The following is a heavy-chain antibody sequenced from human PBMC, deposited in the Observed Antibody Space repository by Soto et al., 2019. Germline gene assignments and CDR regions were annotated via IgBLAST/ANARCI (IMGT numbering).Heavy chain of an antibody. Sequence: GGSLRLSCAASGFTFSSYAMSWVRQAPGKGLEWVSAISGSGGSTYYADSVKGRFTISRDNSKNTLYLQMNSLRAEDTAVYYCAKGGYDFWSGYYTEARNYFDYWGQGTLVTVSS. V-gene: IGHV3-23*01. CDR2: ISGSGGST. CDR3: AKGGYDFWSGYYTEARNYFDY. D-gene: IGHD3-3*01. CDR1: GFTFSSYA. J-gene: IGHJ4*02.